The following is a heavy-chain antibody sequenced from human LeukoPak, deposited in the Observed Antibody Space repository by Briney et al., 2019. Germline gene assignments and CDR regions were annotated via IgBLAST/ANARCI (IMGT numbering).Heavy chain of an antibody. D-gene: IGHD3-3*01. Sequence: PGGSLRLSCAASGCTFSSYAMHWVRQAPGKGLEWVAVISYDGSNKYYADSVKGRFTISRDNSKNTLYLQMNSLRAEDTAVYYCASPGNYDFWSGYYLPHWGQGTLVTVSS. CDR3: ASPGNYDFWSGYYLPH. J-gene: IGHJ1*01. CDR2: ISYDGSNK. V-gene: IGHV3-30*04. CDR1: GCTFSSYA.